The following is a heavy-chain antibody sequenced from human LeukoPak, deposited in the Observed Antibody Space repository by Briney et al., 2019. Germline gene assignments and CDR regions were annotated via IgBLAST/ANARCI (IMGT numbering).Heavy chain of an antibody. CDR2: IYYSGST. D-gene: IGHD5-18*01. V-gene: IGHV4-59*01. Sequence: SETLSLTCTVSGGSITNYYWSWIRQPPGKGLEYVGYIYYSGSTNYNPSLNSRVAISVDTSKKQFSLKLNSLTAADTAVYYCARGPGSPSGDNYGRPLDYWGQGILVTVSS. CDR3: ARGPGSPSGDNYGRPLDY. J-gene: IGHJ4*02. CDR1: GGSITNYY.